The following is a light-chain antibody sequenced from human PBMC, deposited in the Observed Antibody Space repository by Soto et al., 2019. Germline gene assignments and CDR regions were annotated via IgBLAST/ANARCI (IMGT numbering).Light chain of an antibody. CDR1: QTISSN. CDR2: GAS. J-gene: IGKJ5*01. Sequence: EIVMTQSPATLSVSPGERATLSCRASQTISSNLAWYQQKPGHAPRLLIYGASTRATAIPARFSGSGSGTEFTLTISSLQSEDFAVYYCQQYDNWRPITFGQGTRLDI. V-gene: IGKV3-15*01. CDR3: QQYDNWRPIT.